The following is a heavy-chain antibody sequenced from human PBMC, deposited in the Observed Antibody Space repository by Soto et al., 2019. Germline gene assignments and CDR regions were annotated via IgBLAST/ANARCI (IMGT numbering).Heavy chain of an antibody. V-gene: IGHV3-33*01. Sequence: AESLRLSCAASGFTFSSYGMHWVRQAQGKGLGWEAVVCYDGSNKYYADSVKGRFTISRDNSKNTLYLQMNSLRAEDTAVYYCARRSKRLRYVMDVWGQGTTVTVSS. CDR1: GFTFSSYG. CDR3: ARRSKRLRYVMDV. J-gene: IGHJ6*02. CDR2: VCYDGSNK.